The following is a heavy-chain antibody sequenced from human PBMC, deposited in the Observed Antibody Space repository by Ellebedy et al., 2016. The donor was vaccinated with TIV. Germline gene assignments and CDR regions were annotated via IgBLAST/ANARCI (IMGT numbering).Heavy chain of an antibody. CDR3: VRGRNTAKSPFFDY. J-gene: IGHJ4*02. V-gene: IGHV3-30*01. CDR1: GFTLSDYP. D-gene: IGHD2/OR15-2a*01. CDR2: GSEDGSEK. Sequence: PGGSLRLSCAAPGFTLSDYPMVGVRQAPGKGPEWLASGSEDGSEKYFSDSVKGRLSTSRDNSQNTLYLQMKTLGPENTAVYYCVRGRNTAKSPFFDYWGQGTLVTVSS.